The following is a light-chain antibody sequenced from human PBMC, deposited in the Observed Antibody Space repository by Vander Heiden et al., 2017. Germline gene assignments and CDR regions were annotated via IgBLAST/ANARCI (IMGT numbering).Light chain of an antibody. CDR1: SANIGSNY. Sequence: QSVLTQAPSASGTPRQRVTISCSGSSANIGSNYVYWYQHLPGTAPKLLLYRNNQRPSGVPDRFSGSKSDTSASLAISGLRSEDEAQYYCATWDDSLSGVIFGGGTKLTVL. CDR2: RNN. V-gene: IGLV1-47*01. J-gene: IGLJ2*01. CDR3: ATWDDSLSGVI.